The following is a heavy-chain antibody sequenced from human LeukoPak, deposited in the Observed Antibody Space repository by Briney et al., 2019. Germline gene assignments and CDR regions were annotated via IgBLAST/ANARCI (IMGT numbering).Heavy chain of an antibody. CDR1: GGSISSSSYS. D-gene: IGHD6-19*01. CDR2: ISDSGST. CDR3: SSTIRGWYGVGDY. J-gene: IGHJ4*02. Sequence: SETLSLTCTVSGGSISSSSYSWGWIRQPPGKGLECIGSISDSGSTYYNPSLKSRVTISVDTSKNQFSLNLNSVTAADTAVYYCSSTIRGWYGVGDYWGQGVLVTVSS. V-gene: IGHV4-39*01.